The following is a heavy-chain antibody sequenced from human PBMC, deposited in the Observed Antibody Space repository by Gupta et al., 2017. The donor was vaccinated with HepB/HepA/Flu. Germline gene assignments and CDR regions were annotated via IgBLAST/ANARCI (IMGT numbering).Heavy chain of an antibody. CDR3: AARIVVTTVGAFDI. CDR1: GFPFSSYG. D-gene: IGHD3-22*01. V-gene: IGHV3-30*03. Sequence: QVQLVESGGGVVQPGRSLRLSCAASGFPFSSYGMHWVRQAPGKGLEWVAVISYDGSNKYYADSVKGRFTISRDNSKNTLYLQMNSLRAEDTAVYYCAARIVVTTVGAFDIWGQGTMVTVSP. CDR2: ISYDGSNK. J-gene: IGHJ3*02.